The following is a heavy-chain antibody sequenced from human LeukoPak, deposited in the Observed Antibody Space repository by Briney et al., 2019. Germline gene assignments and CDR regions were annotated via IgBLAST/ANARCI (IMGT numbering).Heavy chain of an antibody. CDR3: ARGFRGASFDY. CDR2: INHSGST. V-gene: IGHV4-34*01. J-gene: IGHJ4*02. Sequence: MASETLSLTCAVYGESFSDYYWSWIRQPPGKGLEWIGEINHSGSTNYSPSLKSRVTISEDTSKKQFSLKVSSVTAADTAVYYCARGFRGASFDYWGQGTLVTVSS. CDR1: GESFSDYY. D-gene: IGHD1-26*01.